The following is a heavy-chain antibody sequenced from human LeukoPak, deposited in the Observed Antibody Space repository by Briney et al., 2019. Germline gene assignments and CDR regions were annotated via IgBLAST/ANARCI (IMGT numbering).Heavy chain of an antibody. CDR2: IYTSGST. CDR1: GGSINSYY. D-gene: IGHD5-24*01. V-gene: IGHV4-4*07. CDR3: ATEITPYYYMDV. Sequence: SETLSLTCTVSGGSINSYYWTWIRQPAGKGLEWTGRIYTSGSTNYNPSLKSRVTMSVDTSKNQFSLKLSSVTAADTAVYYCATEITPYYYMDVWGKGTTVTVSS. J-gene: IGHJ6*03.